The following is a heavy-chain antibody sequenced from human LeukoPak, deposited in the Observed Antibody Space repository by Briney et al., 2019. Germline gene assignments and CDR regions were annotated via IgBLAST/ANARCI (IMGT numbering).Heavy chain of an antibody. J-gene: IGHJ4*02. Sequence: GGSLRLSCAACGFTFSNAWMSWVRQAPGKGLECVGRIKSKTDGGTADSAAPVKGRFTISRDDSKNTLYLQMNSLKTEDTAVYYCTTVQKTYCSSTSCGYWGQGTLVTVSS. V-gene: IGHV3-15*01. CDR3: TTVQKTYCSSTSCGY. CDR1: GFTFSNAW. CDR2: IKSKTDGGTA. D-gene: IGHD2-2*01.